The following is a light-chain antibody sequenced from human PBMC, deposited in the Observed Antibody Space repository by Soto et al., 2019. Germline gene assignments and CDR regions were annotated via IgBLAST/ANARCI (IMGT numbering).Light chain of an antibody. V-gene: IGKV1-39*01. J-gene: IGKJ1*01. CDR3: QQYGSSPRWT. CDR2: AAS. CDR1: QSISSY. Sequence: DIQMTQSPSSLSASVGDRVTITCRASQSISSYLNWYQQKPGKAPKLLIYAASSLQSGVPSRFSGSGSGTDFTLTISRLEPEDFAVYYCQQYGSSPRWTFGQGAKVDI.